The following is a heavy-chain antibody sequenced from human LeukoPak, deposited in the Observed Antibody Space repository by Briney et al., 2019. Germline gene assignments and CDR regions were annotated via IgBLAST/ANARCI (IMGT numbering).Heavy chain of an antibody. V-gene: IGHV3-7*01. Sequence: GGSLRLSCAASGFAFSSSWMSWVRQAPGKGLQWVANIKQDGSEIYYVDSVKGRFTISRDNAKNSLYLQMNSLRAEDTAVYYCTRNYYWGQGTLVTVSS. CDR3: TRNYY. J-gene: IGHJ4*02. CDR1: GFAFSSSW. CDR2: IKQDGSEI.